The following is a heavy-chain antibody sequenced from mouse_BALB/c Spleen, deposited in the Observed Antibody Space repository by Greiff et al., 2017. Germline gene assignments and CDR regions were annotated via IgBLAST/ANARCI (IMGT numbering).Heavy chain of an antibody. CDR1: GFTFSSYA. Sequence: EVMLVESGGGLVKPGGSLKLSCAASGFTFSSYAMSWVRQTPEKRLEWVASISSGGSTYYPDSVKGRFTISRDNARNILYLQMSSLRSEDTAMYYCARGRYYGNYTWFAYWGQGTLVTVSA. CDR3: ARGRYYGNYTWFAY. CDR2: ISSGGST. J-gene: IGHJ3*01. V-gene: IGHV5-6-5*01. D-gene: IGHD2-1*01.